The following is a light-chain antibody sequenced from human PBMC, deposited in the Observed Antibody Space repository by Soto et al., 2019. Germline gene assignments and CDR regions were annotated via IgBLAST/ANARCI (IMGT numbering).Light chain of an antibody. V-gene: IGLV2-14*03. J-gene: IGLJ1*01. Sequence: ALTQPASVSGSPGQWITISCTGTSSDVGGYNYVSWFQQHPGKAPKLMIYDVSNRPSGISNRFSGSKSGNTASLTISGLQAEDEADYYCSSYTTSSTYVFGTGTKVTVL. CDR3: SSYTTSSTYV. CDR1: SSDVGGYNY. CDR2: DVS.